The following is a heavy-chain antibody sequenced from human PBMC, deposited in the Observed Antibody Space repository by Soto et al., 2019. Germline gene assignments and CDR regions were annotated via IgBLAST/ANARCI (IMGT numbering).Heavy chain of an antibody. D-gene: IGHD2-15*01. CDR1: GGSISSSSYY. CDR3: ARHGPMTTVDY. CDR2: IYYSGST. V-gene: IGHV4-39*01. J-gene: IGHJ4*02. Sequence: QLLASGPGLVKPSETLSLTCTVSGGSISSSSYYWGWIRQPPGKGLEWIGSIYYSGSTYYNPSLKSRVTISVDTSKNQFSLKLSSVTAADTAVYYCARHGPMTTVDYWGQGTLVTVSS.